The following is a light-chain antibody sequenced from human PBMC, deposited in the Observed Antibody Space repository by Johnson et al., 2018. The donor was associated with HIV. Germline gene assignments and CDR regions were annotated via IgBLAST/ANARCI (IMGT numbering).Light chain of an antibody. CDR2: ENN. Sequence: QSVLTQPPSVSAAPGQKVTVSCSGSSSNIGTNDVSWYQQFQGAAPKLLIYENNKRPSGIPDRFSGSRSGTSATLDITGLQTGDEADYYCGAWDSSLSAYVFATETKVTVL. V-gene: IGLV1-51*02. CDR3: GAWDSSLSAYV. J-gene: IGLJ1*01. CDR1: SSNIGTND.